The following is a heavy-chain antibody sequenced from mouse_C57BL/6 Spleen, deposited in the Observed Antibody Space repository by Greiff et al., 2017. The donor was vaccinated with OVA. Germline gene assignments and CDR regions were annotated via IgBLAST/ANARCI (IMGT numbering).Heavy chain of an antibody. Sequence: QVQLQQSGAELAKPGASVKLSCKASGYTFTSYWMHWVKQRPGQGLEWIGYINPSSGYTKYNQKFKDKATLTADKSSSTAYMQLSSLTYEDSAVYDCARWGAGHYYAMDYWGQGTSVTVSS. D-gene: IGHD6-1*01. J-gene: IGHJ4*01. V-gene: IGHV1-7*01. CDR2: INPSSGYT. CDR1: GYTFTSYW. CDR3: ARWGAGHYYAMDY.